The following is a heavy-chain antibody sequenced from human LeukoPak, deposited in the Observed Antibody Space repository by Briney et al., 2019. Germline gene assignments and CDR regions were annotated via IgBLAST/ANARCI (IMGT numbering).Heavy chain of an antibody. CDR2: TYSGGST. V-gene: IGHV3-66*01. CDR1: GFTFSRNS. CDR3: ARVGAVGGVFRAFDL. D-gene: IGHD3-16*01. Sequence: PGGSLGLSCAASGFTFSRNSMNWVRQAPGKGLEWVSFTYSGGSTYFADSVKGRFTISRDNSKNTLYLQMNSLRAEDTAVYYCARVGAVGGVFRAFDLWGQGTMVTVSS. J-gene: IGHJ3*01.